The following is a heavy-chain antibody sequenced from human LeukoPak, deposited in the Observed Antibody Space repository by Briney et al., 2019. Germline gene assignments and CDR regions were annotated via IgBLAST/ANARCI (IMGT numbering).Heavy chain of an antibody. CDR1: GFTFSSYG. V-gene: IGHV3-23*01. J-gene: IGHJ4*02. CDR2: ICDSGSDT. CDR3: AKRVPYSSSSVYFDS. D-gene: IGHD6-6*01. Sequence: GGSLRLSCAASGFTFSSYGLSWVRQAPGKGLEWVSAICDSGSDTYYADSVKGRFTLFKDNSKNTLYLQMNSLRAEDTAVYYCAKRVPYSSSSVYFDSWGQGTLVTVSS.